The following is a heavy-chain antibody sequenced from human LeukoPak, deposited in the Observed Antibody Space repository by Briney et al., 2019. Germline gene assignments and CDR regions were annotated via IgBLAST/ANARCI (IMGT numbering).Heavy chain of an antibody. D-gene: IGHD1-1*01. CDR3: TTMRELEFEEYYFDS. J-gene: IGHJ4*02. V-gene: IGHV5-51*01. CDR1: GYSFTSYW. Sequence: GESLKISCKGSGYSFTSYWIGWVRQMPGKGLEWMGIIYPGDSDTRHSPSFQGQVTISADKSISTAYLQWSSLRASDTAMYYCTTMRELEFEEYYFDSWGQGTLVTVSS. CDR2: IYPGDSDT.